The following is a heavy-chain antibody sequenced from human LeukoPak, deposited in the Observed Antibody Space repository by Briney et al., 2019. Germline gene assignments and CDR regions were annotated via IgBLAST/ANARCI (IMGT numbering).Heavy chain of an antibody. D-gene: IGHD6-19*01. CDR2: ISGRSSFI. Sequence: GGSLRLSCEGSGFTFSRYNMNWFRQAPGKGLERVSSISGRSSFIFYADSVKGRFTISRDNAKNSLFLQMNSPRAEDTAVYYCARDAQWLVPEGYYYYMDVWGKGTTVTVSS. J-gene: IGHJ6*03. V-gene: IGHV3-21*06. CDR1: GFTFSRYN. CDR3: ARDAQWLVPEGYYYYMDV.